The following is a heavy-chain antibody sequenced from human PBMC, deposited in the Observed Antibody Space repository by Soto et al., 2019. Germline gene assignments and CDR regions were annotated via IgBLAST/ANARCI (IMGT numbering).Heavy chain of an antibody. V-gene: IGHV1-2*02. Sequence: SVKVSCKASGYTFTGFYLHWVRRAPGQGLEWMGWINPNNGDTNYAQGFQGRVIMTRDTSITTAYMEVSRLRSDDTAVYYCARIRTYYYSSGSLNHWGQGTQVTVSS. D-gene: IGHD3-22*01. J-gene: IGHJ5*02. CDR1: GYTFTGFY. CDR2: INPNNGDT. CDR3: ARIRTYYYSSGSLNH.